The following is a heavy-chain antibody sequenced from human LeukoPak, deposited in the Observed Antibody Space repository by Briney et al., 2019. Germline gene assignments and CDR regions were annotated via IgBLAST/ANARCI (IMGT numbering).Heavy chain of an antibody. V-gene: IGHV3-33*01. CDR3: GDLGSTGTDH. D-gene: IGHD4-17*01. CDR2: IWYDGSNK. Sequence: GGSLRLSCAASGFTFSSYGMHWVRQAPGKGLEWVAVIWYDGSNKYYADSVKGRFTISRDDSKNSVYLQMDSLKTEDTAVYYCGDLGSTGTDHWGQGTLVTVSS. J-gene: IGHJ4*02. CDR1: GFTFSSYG.